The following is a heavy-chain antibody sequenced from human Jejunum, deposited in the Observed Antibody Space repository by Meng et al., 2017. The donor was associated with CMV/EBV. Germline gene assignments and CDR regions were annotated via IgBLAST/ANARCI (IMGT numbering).Heavy chain of an antibody. Sequence: LACAASGFTFSSSGMSWVRQAAGKGLEWVSGISGTATSTYYADSVKGRFTISRDNSKNTLYLQMNSLRAEDTAVYYCAKDNGWLSAYWGQGTLVTVSS. CDR1: GFTFSSSG. J-gene: IGHJ4*02. CDR3: AKDNGWLSAY. V-gene: IGHV3-23*01. D-gene: IGHD3-22*01. CDR2: ISGTATST.